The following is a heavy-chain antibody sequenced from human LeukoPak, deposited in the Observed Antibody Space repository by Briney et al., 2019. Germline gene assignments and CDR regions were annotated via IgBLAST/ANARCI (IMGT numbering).Heavy chain of an antibody. V-gene: IGHV3-21*01. CDR3: ARQSMAVTHAPLGDY. J-gene: IGHJ4*02. D-gene: IGHD4-23*01. CDR1: GFTFSSYS. CDR2: ISSSSSYI. Sequence: GGSLRLSCAASGFTFSSYSMNWVRQAPGKGLEWVSSISSSSSYIYYADSVKGRFTISRDNAKNSLYLQMNSLRAEDTAVYYCARQSMAVTHAPLGDYWGQGTLVTVSS.